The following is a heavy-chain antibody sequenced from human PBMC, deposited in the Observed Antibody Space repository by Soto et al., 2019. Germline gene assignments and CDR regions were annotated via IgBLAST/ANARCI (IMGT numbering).Heavy chain of an antibody. CDR1: CVTLSLFC. D-gene: IGHD5-12*01. J-gene: IGHJ6*02. V-gene: IGHV1-18*01. Sequence: GAPVEGCCESRCVTLSLFCIICVGQGPGKRLEWMGWISAYNGNTNYAQKLQGRVTMTTDTSTSTAYMELRSLRSDDTAVYYCAREGGYDLGHYYYGMDVWGQGTTVTVSS. CDR2: ISAYNGNT. CDR3: AREGGYDLGHYYYGMDV.